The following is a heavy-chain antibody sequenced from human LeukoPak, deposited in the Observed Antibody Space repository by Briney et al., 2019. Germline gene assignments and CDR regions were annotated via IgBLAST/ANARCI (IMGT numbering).Heavy chain of an antibody. J-gene: IGHJ4*02. CDR2: INPSGGST. D-gene: IGHD1-26*01. Sequence: ASVKVFCKASGYTFTSYYMHWVRQAPGQGLEWMGIINPSGGSTSYAQKFQGRVTMTRDTSTSTVYMELSSLRSEDTAVYYCARDPGSIVGATGPFDYWGQGTLVTVSS. CDR3: ARDPGSIVGATGPFDY. CDR1: GYTFTSYY. V-gene: IGHV1-46*01.